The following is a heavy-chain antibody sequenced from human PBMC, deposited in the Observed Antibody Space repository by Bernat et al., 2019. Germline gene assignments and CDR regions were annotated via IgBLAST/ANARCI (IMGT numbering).Heavy chain of an antibody. CDR3: ARALYSGYELDY. CDR2: IYYSGST. CDR1: GGSISSYY. D-gene: IGHD5-12*01. V-gene: IGHV4-59*01. J-gene: IGHJ4*02. Sequence: QVQLQESGPGLVKPSETLSLTCTVSGGSISSYYWSWIRQPPGKGLEWIGYIYYSGSTNYNPSLKSRVTISVDTSKNQCSLKLSSVTAADTAVYYCARALYSGYELDYWGQGTLVTVSS.